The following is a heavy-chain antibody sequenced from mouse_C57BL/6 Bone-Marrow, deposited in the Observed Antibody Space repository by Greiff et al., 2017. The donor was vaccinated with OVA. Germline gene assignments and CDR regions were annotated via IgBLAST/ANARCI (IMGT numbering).Heavy chain of an antibody. CDR2: IWSDGST. Sequence: VQLQESGPGLVAPSQSLSITCTVSGFSLTSYGVHWVRQPPGKGLEWLVVIWSDGSTTYNSALKSRLSISKDNSKSQVFLKMNSLQTDDTAMYYCARSSTKSLYYAMDYWGQGTSVTVSS. CDR3: ARSSTKSLYYAMDY. J-gene: IGHJ4*01. CDR1: GFSLTSYG. V-gene: IGHV2-6*03. D-gene: IGHD1-1*01.